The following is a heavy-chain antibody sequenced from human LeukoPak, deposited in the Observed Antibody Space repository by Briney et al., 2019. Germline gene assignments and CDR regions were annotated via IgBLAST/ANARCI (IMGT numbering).Heavy chain of an antibody. J-gene: IGHJ3*02. V-gene: IGHV4-59*01. CDR3: ARGDYPRAFDI. D-gene: IGHD4-11*01. CDR1: GGSISSSY. Sequence: PETLSVTCTVPGGSISSSYWSWIRHPPGKGLEWIGYIHYSVSTNYNPSLKRRVTISVDTSKNQFSLKLSSVTAADAALYYCARGDYPRAFDIWGQGTRVTFSS. CDR2: IHYSVST.